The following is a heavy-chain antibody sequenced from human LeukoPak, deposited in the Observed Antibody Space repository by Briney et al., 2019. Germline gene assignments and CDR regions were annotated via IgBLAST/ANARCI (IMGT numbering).Heavy chain of an antibody. CDR3: ASAGIAAAGGFYYYYYGMDV. D-gene: IGHD6-13*01. CDR2: INPNSGDT. V-gene: IGHV1-2*02. J-gene: IGHJ6*02. CDR1: GYTFTGYY. Sequence: ASVKVSCKASGYTFTGYYMHWVRQAPGQGLEWMGWINPNSGDTNYAQKFQGRVTMTRDTSISTAYMELSRLRSDDTAVYYCASAGIAAAGGFYYYYYGMDVWGQGTTVTVSS.